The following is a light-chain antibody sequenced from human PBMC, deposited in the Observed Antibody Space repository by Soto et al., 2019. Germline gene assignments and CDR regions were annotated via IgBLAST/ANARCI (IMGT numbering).Light chain of an antibody. J-gene: IGKJ4*01. CDR1: QSISSL. V-gene: IGKV1-5*01. Sequence: IRMTQYTSTLSASLGDRFTITCRASQSISSLLAWYQQKPGKAPKLLIYDASSLESGVPSRFSGSGSGTEFTLTISSLQPDDFATYFCQQYRSYLSFAGGTKV. CDR2: DAS. CDR3: QQYRSYLS.